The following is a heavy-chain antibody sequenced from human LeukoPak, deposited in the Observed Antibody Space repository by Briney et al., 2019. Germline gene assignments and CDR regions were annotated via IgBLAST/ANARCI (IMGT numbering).Heavy chain of an antibody. Sequence: SETLSLTCTVSGGPISSYYWSWIRQPPGKGLDGIGYIYYSGSTNYNPSLKSRVTISVDTSKNQFSLKLSSVTAADTAVYYCARADTAKLDYWGQGTLVTVSS. CDR1: GGPISSYY. V-gene: IGHV4-59*01. J-gene: IGHJ4*02. D-gene: IGHD5-18*01. CDR3: ARADTAKLDY. CDR2: IYYSGST.